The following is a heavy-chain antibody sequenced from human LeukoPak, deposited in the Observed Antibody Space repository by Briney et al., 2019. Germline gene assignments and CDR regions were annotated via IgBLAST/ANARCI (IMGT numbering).Heavy chain of an antibody. CDR3: ARPREVGEDAFDI. Sequence: ASVTVSCTASGYTFTSYGISWVRQAPGQGLGWMGWISAYNGNTNYAQKLQGRVTMTTDTSTSTAYMELRSLRSDDTAVYYCARPREVGEDAFDIWGQGTMVTVSS. J-gene: IGHJ3*02. CDR2: ISAYNGNT. V-gene: IGHV1-18*01. CDR1: GYTFTSYG. D-gene: IGHD3-16*01.